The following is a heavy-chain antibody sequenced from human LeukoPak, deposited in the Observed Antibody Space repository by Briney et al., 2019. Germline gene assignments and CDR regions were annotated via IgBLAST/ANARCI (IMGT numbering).Heavy chain of an antibody. J-gene: IGHJ3*02. CDR2: IYPGDSDT. CDR1: GYSLTSYW. Sequence: GESLKISCKGSGYSLTSYWIGWVRQMPGKGLEWMGIIYPGDSDTRYSPSFQGQVTISADKSISTAYLQWSSLKASDTAMYYCASRSGLLDCSGGSCYPDAFDIWGQGTMVTVSS. D-gene: IGHD2-15*01. V-gene: IGHV5-51*01. CDR3: ASRSGLLDCSGGSCYPDAFDI.